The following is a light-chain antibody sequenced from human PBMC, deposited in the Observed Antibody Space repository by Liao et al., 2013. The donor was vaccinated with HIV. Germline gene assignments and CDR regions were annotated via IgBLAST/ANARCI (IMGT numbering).Light chain of an antibody. CDR2: QDR. J-gene: IGLJ3*02. Sequence: SYELTQPPSVSVSPGQTASITCSGDKLGDKYACWYQQKPGQSPVLVISQDRKRASGIPERFSGSNSGNTATLTISGTQAMDEADYYCQAWDSSTVVFGGGTRLTVL. CDR1: KLGDKY. CDR3: QAWDSSTVV. V-gene: IGLV3-1*01.